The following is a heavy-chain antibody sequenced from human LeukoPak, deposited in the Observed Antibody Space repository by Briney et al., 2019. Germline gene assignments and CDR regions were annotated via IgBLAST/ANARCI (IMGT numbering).Heavy chain of an antibody. CDR3: ARDEAGFGTTPLDY. J-gene: IGHJ4*02. CDR1: GYTFTSYA. V-gene: IGHV1-3*01. D-gene: IGHD2-8*01. Sequence: ASVKVSCKASGYTFTSYAMHWVRQAPGQRLEWMGWTNAGNGNTKYSQKFQGRVTITRDTSASTAYMELRSLRSDDTAVYYCARDEAGFGTTPLDYWGQGTLVTVSS. CDR2: TNAGNGNT.